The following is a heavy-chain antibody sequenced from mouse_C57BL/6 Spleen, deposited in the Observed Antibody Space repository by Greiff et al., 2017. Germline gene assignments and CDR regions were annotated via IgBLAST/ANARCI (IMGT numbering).Heavy chain of an antibody. V-gene: IGHV1-53*01. CDR2: INPSNGGT. J-gene: IGHJ3*01. Sequence: QVQLQQPGTELVKPGASVKLSCKASGYTFTSYWMNWVKQRPGQGLEWIGNINPSNGGTNYNEKFKSKATQTVDKSSSTAYMQRSSLTTEDSAVYYCARAGQLQGFAYWGQGTLVTVSA. CDR1: GYTFTSYW. D-gene: IGHD2-1*01. CDR3: ARAGQLQGFAY.